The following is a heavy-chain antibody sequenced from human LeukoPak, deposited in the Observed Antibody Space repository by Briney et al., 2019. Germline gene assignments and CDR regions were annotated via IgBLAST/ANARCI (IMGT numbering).Heavy chain of an antibody. CDR2: IIPILGIA. CDR3: ARDSLNWNYLPFDY. CDR1: GGTFSSYA. V-gene: IGHV1-69*04. J-gene: IGHJ4*02. D-gene: IGHD1-7*01. Sequence: SVKVSCKASGGTFSSYAISWVRQAPGQGLEWMGRIIPILGIANYAQKFQGRVTITADKSTSTAYMELSRLRSDDTAVYYCARDSLNWNYLPFDYWGQGTLVTVSS.